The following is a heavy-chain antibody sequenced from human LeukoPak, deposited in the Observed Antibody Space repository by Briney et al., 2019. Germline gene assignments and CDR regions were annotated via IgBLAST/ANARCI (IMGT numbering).Heavy chain of an antibody. D-gene: IGHD3-10*01. Sequence: SETLSLTCTVSGDSISSYYWSWIRQPPGKGLEWIGYIYYSGSTNYNPSLKSRVTISVDTSKNQFSLKLSSVTAADTAVYYCARIHGSGSPWYPIDYWGQGTLVTVSS. CDR1: GDSISSYY. V-gene: IGHV4-59*01. CDR3: ARIHGSGSPWYPIDY. CDR2: IYYSGST. J-gene: IGHJ4*02.